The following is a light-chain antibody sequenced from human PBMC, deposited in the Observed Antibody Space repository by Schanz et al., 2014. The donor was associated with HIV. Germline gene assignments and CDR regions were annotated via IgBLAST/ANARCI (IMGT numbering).Light chain of an antibody. CDR2: EAS. CDR3: LQYNDDVYT. J-gene: IGKJ2*01. V-gene: IGKV1-5*03. CDR1: QSISGR. Sequence: DIQMPPSPSTLSASVGDRITITCRASQSISGRLAWYQQKPGEALNLLISEASTLEFGVPPRFSGSGSGTEFTLTISSLQPGDFATYYCLQYNDDVYTFGQGTKLEIK.